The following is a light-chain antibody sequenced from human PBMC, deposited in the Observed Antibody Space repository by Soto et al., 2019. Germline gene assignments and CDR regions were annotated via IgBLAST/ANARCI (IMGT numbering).Light chain of an antibody. V-gene: IGKV3-11*01. CDR1: QSISDY. CDR3: QQRSDWPSA. Sequence: IVLTQSPDTLSLSPGETATLSCRASQSISDYLAWYQQKPGQAPRLLIYDASNRATGIPGRFSGSGSGTDFCLTISSLEAEDFAIYYCQQRSDWPSAFGGGTRVEIK. CDR2: DAS. J-gene: IGKJ4*01.